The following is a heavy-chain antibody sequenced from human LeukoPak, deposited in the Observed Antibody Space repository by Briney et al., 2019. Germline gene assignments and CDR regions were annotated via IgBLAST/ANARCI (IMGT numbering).Heavy chain of an antibody. D-gene: IGHD2-15*01. J-gene: IGHJ4*02. V-gene: IGHV3-7*01. CDR1: GFTFSNYW. CDR2: IKEDRSEK. Sequence: GGSLRLPCAASGFTFSNYWMSWVRQAPGKGLEWVANIKEDRSEKNYVDSVKGRFTISRDGAKSSVYLQMNSLRAEDTGVYYCARDKYCSDGNCDGGSKFDYWGQGTLVTVSS. CDR3: ARDKYCSDGNCDGGSKFDY.